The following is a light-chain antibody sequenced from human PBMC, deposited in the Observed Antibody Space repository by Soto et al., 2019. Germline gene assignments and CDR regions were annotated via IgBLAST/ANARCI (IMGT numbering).Light chain of an antibody. V-gene: IGKV3-20*01. CDR3: QQYGSSPWT. CDR2: GAY. CDR1: QSVSSSY. J-gene: IGKJ1*01. Sequence: EIVLTQSPGTLSLSPGERATLSCRASQSVSSSYLAWYQQKPGQATRLLIYGAYSRATGIPDSFSGSGYGTNFTLTISRLEPEDFAVYYCQQYGSSPWTFGQGTKVEIK.